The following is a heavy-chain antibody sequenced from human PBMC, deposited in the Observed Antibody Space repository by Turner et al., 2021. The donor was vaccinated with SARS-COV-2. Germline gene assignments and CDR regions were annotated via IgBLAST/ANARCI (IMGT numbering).Heavy chain of an antibody. D-gene: IGHD3-3*01. CDR2: ISYDGSNQ. CDR1: GFTFSDFA. V-gene: IGHV3-30-3*01. CDR3: ARERRGYYAEY. J-gene: IGHJ4*02. Sequence: GQLVGSGGGVVQPGRSPEPPCAASGFTFSDFAMHWVRQAPGKGLEWVALISYDGSNQYYADSVKGRFTISRDDSKNTLYLQMNSLSAEDTAVYHCARERRGYYAEYWGQGSLVTVSS.